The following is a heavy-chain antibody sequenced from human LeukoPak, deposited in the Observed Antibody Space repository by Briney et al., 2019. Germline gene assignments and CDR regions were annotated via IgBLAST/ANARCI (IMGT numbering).Heavy chain of an antibody. V-gene: IGHV3-30*02. CDR1: GFTFSSYG. D-gene: IGHD5-18*01. CDR3: AKGQGYSPLVDYYYMDV. J-gene: IGHJ6*03. Sequence: GGSLRLSCAASGFTFSSYGMHWVRQAPGKGLEWVAFIRYDGSNKYYADSVKGRFTISRDNSKNTLYLQMNSLRAEDTAVYYCAKGQGYSPLVDYYYMDVWGKGTTVTVSS. CDR2: IRYDGSNK.